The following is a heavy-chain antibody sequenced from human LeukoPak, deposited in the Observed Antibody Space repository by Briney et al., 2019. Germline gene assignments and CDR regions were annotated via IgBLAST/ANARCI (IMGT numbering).Heavy chain of an antibody. CDR3: AKGLGSSSTSCY. CDR1: GFTFSSYG. Sequence: PGGSLRLSCAASGFTFSSYGMHWVRQAPGKGLEWVAFIRYDGSNKYYADSVKGRFTISRDNSKNTLYLQMNSLRAEDTAVYYCAKGLGSSSTSCYWGQGTLVTVSS. CDR2: IRYDGSNK. J-gene: IGHJ4*02. V-gene: IGHV3-30*02. D-gene: IGHD2-2*01.